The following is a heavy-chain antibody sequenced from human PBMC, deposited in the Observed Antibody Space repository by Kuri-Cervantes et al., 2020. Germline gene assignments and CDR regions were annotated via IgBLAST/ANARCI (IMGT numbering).Heavy chain of an antibody. CDR2: IYYSGST. D-gene: IGHD3-16*02. CDR1: GGSINSRSFC. J-gene: IGHJ5*02. CDR3: AGLMITFGGVIVMGWFDP. Sequence: GSLRLSCTVSGGSINSRSFCWGWIRQPAGKGLEWIGSIYYSGSTYYNPSLKSRVTISVDTSKDHFSLNLISVTAADTAVYYCAGLMITFGGVIVMGWFDPWGQGTLVTVSS. V-gene: IGHV4-39*02.